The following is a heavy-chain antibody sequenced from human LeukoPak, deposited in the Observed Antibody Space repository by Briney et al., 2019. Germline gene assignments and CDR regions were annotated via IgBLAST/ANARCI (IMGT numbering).Heavy chain of an antibody. J-gene: IGHJ5*02. CDR1: GFTFSNYA. V-gene: IGHV3-23*01. D-gene: IGHD3-10*01. CDR3: ARLLWFGELSLGDEFDP. Sequence: GGSLRLSCATSGFTFSNYAMIWVRQTPGKGLEWVSAISHSGGSTYYADSVKGRFTISSDNSKNTLYLQMNSLRAEDTAVYYCARLLWFGELSLGDEFDPWGQGTLVTVSS. CDR2: ISHSGGST.